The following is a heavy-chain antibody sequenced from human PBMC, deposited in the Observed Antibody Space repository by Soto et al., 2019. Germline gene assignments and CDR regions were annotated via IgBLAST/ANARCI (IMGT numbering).Heavy chain of an antibody. V-gene: IGHV4-30-4*01. CDR2: IYYSGST. J-gene: IGHJ5*02. CDR1: GGSISSGDYY. D-gene: IGHD4-17*01. Sequence: TLTLTCTVSGGSISSGDYYWSWIRQPPGKGLEWIGYIYYSGSTYYNPSLKSRVTISVDTSKNQFSLKLSSVTAADTAVYYCARAGLDYGWVDPWGQGTLVTVSS. CDR3: ARAGLDYGWVDP.